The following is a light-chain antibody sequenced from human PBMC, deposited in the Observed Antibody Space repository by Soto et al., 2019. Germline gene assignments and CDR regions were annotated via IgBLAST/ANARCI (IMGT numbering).Light chain of an antibody. J-gene: IGKJ5*01. CDR2: SAS. CDR3: QKXXTAPLT. Sequence: DIQMTQSPSSLSASVGXXXXIXXXASXDISXXLAWYQQKPGKVPKLLIYSASTLQSGVPSRFSGSGSGTDFTLTISSLQPEXXATXXXQKXXTAPLTFGQGTRLEIK. V-gene: IGKV1-27*01. CDR1: XDISXX.